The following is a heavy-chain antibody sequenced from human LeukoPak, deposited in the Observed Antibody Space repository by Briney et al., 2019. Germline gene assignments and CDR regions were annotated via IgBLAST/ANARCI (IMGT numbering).Heavy chain of an antibody. CDR2: IIPNSGGT. CDR1: GYTFTAYY. J-gene: IGHJ4*02. D-gene: IGHD2-2*01. CDR3: ARVSCTGTNCYHGGFVY. Sequence: ASVKFSCKASGYTFTAYYIHWVRQAPGQGLEWMGWIIPNSGGTSYAQKFQGRVTMTRDTSINTAYMELSSLRSDDTAIYSCARVSCTGTNCYHGGFVYWGQGTLVTVSS. V-gene: IGHV1-2*02.